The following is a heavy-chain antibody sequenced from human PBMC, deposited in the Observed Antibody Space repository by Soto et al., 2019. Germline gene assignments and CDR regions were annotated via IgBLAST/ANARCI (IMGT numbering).Heavy chain of an antibody. Sequence: EVQLLESGGGLVQPGGSLRLSCAASGFTFSSYAMSWVRQAPGKGLEWVSAISGSGGSTYYAASVKGRFTIARDNSKNTLYLRMTSLRAEDTAVYHCALRHPPAAMVTEGMDYWGQGPLVTVSS. D-gene: IGHD5-18*01. CDR1: GFTFSSYA. J-gene: IGHJ4*02. V-gene: IGHV3-23*01. CDR3: ALRHPPAAMVTEGMDY. CDR2: ISGSGGST.